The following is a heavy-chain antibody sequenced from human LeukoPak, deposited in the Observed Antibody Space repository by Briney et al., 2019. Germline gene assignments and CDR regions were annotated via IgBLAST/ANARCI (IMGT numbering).Heavy chain of an antibody. CDR3: AKVRNFRAPNYYYYGMDV. V-gene: IGHV3-7*01. D-gene: IGHD3-3*01. CDR2: IKQDGSEK. Sequence: GGSLRLSCAASGFTFSSYWMSWVRQAPGKGLEWVANIKQDGSEKYYVDSVKGRFTISRDNAKNSLYLQMNSLRAEDTAVYYCAKVRNFRAPNYYYYGMDVWGQETTVTVSS. J-gene: IGHJ6*02. CDR1: GFTFSSYW.